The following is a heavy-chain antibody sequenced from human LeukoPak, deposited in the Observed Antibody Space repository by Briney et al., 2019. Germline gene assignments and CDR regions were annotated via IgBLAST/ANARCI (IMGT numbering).Heavy chain of an antibody. J-gene: IGHJ4*02. D-gene: IGHD5-12*01. V-gene: IGHV3-23*01. CDR3: ARGVASSTRYFDY. CDR2: VSGSGSRT. Sequence: GGSLRLSCATIGFSFSTYPMSWVRQAPGKGLEWVSGVSGSGSRTYYADAVKGHFTISRDNSNNTLYPQMSSLRAEDTAIYYCARGVASSTRYFDYWGQGTLVTVSS. CDR1: GFSFSTYP.